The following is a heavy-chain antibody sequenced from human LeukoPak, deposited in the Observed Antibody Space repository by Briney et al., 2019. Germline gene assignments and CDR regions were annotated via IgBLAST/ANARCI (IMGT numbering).Heavy chain of an antibody. Sequence: SVKVSCKASGFTFTSSAMQWVRQARGQRLERIGWIVVGSAKTKYPQKFQERVTITRDMSTSTAYMELSSLRSEDTAVYYCAARAYYYDSSGYPSWFDPWGQGTLVTVSS. J-gene: IGHJ5*02. V-gene: IGHV1-58*02. CDR1: GFTFTSSA. CDR3: AARAYYYDSSGYPSWFDP. CDR2: IVVGSAKT. D-gene: IGHD3-22*01.